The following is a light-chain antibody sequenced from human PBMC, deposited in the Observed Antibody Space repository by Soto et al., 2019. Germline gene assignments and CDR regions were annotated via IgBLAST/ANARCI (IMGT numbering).Light chain of an antibody. CDR1: QDISNY. Sequence: DIQMTQSPSSLSASVGDRVTITCQASQDISNYLNWYQQKPGKAPKLLIYDASNLETGVPSRFSGSGSGTDFTFTISSLQPEDIATYYCQQYDNLPTFGGGTKVDIX. CDR3: QQYDNLPT. J-gene: IGKJ4*01. V-gene: IGKV1-33*01. CDR2: DAS.